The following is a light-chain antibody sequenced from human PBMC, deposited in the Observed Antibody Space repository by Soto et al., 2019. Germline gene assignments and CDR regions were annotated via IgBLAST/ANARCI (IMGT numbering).Light chain of an antibody. CDR1: QGLNTN. CDR3: QQSNNYFT. J-gene: IGKJ3*01. Sequence: IQLTQSPSSLSASVGDRVTITCRASQGLNTNLAWYQQKPGKAPNLLIYGASTLQKGVPSRFSGNGSGTVFTLTICSLQPEDLATYYCQQSNNYFTFGPGTKVDIK. V-gene: IGKV1-9*01. CDR2: GAS.